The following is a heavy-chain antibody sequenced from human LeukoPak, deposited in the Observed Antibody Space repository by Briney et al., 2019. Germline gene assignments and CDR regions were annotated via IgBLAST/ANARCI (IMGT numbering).Heavy chain of an antibody. J-gene: IGHJ3*02. CDR2: IYYSGST. CDR1: GGSISSYY. CDR3: ARASVSAFDI. V-gene: IGHV4-59*01. Sequence: PSETLSLTCTVSGGSISSYYWSWLRQPPGKGLEWIGYIYYSGSTNYNPSLKSRVTISVDTSKNQFSLKLSSVTAADTAVYYCARASVSAFDIWGQGTMVTVSS. D-gene: IGHD1-14*01.